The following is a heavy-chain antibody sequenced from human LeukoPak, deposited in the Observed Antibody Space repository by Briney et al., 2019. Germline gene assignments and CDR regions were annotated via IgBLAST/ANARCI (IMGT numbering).Heavy chain of an antibody. J-gene: IGHJ4*02. D-gene: IGHD5-18*01. CDR1: GFTLSRYA. CDR3: AKSSGYSYGYAYYFDY. CDR2: ISYDGSIK. Sequence: GGSLRLSCAASGFTLSRYAMHWVRQAPGKGPEWVAVISYDGSIKYYADSVKGRFTISRDNSKNTLYLQMNSLRAEDTAVYYCAKSSGYSYGYAYYFDYWGQGTLVTVSS. V-gene: IGHV3-30*18.